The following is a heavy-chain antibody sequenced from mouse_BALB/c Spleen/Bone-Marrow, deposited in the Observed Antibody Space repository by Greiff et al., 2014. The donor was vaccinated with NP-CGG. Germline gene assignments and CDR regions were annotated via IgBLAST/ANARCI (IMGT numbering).Heavy chain of an antibody. Sequence: VQLQESAAELVRPGSSVKISCKASGYAFTSYWMHWVKQRPGQGLEWIGHINPANGDTNNSEKFKGKATLTADESSSRAYMQLSSLTSEDSAVYFCAFGNYDFDYWGQGTILTVSS. D-gene: IGHD2-1*01. CDR3: AFGNYDFDY. J-gene: IGHJ2*01. V-gene: IGHV1-80*01. CDR2: INPANGDT. CDR1: GYAFTSYW.